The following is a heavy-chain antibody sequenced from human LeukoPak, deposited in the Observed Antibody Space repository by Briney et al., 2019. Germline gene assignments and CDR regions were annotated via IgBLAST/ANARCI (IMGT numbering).Heavy chain of an antibody. Sequence: GGSLRLSCAASGFTFDDYAMHWVRQAPGKGLEWVSGISWNSGSIGYADSVKGRFTISRDNAKNSLYLQRNSLRAEDTALYYCAKDSGYYSYFDYWGQGTLVTVSS. CDR1: GFTFDDYA. CDR3: AKDSGYYSYFDY. CDR2: ISWNSGSI. V-gene: IGHV3-9*01. D-gene: IGHD3-22*01. J-gene: IGHJ4*02.